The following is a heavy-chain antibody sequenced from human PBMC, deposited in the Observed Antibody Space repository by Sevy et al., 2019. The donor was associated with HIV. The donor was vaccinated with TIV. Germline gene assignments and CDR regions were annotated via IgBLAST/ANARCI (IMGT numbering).Heavy chain of an antibody. CDR3: ARAYCSGGSCYSLAY. CDR1: GYTFSSYR. Sequence: ASVKVSCKASGYTFSSYRITWVRQAPGQGPEWIGWISALNGYTNYALKLQGRVTMTADTSKITVYMDLRSLRSDDTAVYYCARAYCSGGSCYSLAYWGQGTLVTVSS. D-gene: IGHD2-15*01. CDR2: ISALNGYT. V-gene: IGHV1-18*01. J-gene: IGHJ4*02.